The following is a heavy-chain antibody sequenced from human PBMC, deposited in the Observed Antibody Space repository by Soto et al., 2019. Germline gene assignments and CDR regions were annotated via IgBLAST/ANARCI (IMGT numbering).Heavy chain of an antibody. J-gene: IGHJ4*02. Sequence: SETLSLTCTVSGGSISGGVHSWSWIRQPPGKGLEWIGHIFDSGSTYYNPSLKSRLTISVDTSKNQFSLRLSSVTAADTAMYYCARWGFYDSSGYYQYHAELDYWGQGTLVTVSS. CDR1: GGSISGGVHS. D-gene: IGHD3-22*01. V-gene: IGHV4-30-4*01. CDR2: IFDSGST. CDR3: ARWGFYDSSGYYQYHAELDY.